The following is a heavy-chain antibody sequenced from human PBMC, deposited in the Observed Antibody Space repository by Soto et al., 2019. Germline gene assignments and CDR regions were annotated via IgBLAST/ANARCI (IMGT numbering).Heavy chain of an antibody. Sequence: PHSLPLTCTVSGGSISSAVYCWSWIRQAPDKGLEWIGHIYDGGTTYSSPSLKGRVTISADTSETQFSLKLNSVSAADTAVYYCARGPSGDKVDYWGQG. V-gene: IGHV4-30-4*01. J-gene: IGHJ4*02. D-gene: IGHD7-27*01. CDR1: GGSISSAVYC. CDR3: ARGPSGDKVDY. CDR2: IYDGGTT.